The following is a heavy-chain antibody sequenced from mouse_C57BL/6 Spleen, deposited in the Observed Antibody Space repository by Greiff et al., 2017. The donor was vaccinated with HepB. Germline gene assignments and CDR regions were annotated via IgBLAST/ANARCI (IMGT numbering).Heavy chain of an antibody. J-gene: IGHJ4*01. CDR1: GYTFTSYG. D-gene: IGHD1-1*01. CDR2: IYPRSGNT. Sequence: VKLMESGAELARPGASVKLSCKASGYTFTSYGISWVKQRTGQGLEWIGEIYPRSGNTYYNEKFKGKATLTADKSSSTAYMELRSLTSEDSAVYFCAREDYYGSRSIAMDYWGQGTSVTVSS. V-gene: IGHV1-81*01. CDR3: AREDYYGSRSIAMDY.